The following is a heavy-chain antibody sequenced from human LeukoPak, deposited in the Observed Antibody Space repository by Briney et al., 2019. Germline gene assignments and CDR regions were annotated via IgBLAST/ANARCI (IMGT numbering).Heavy chain of an antibody. CDR1: GFTFSSYA. D-gene: IGHD3-10*01. Sequence: PGGSLRLSCSASGFTFSSYAMHWVRQAPGKGLEYVSAISSNGGSTYYADSVKGRFTISRDNSKNTLYLQMSSLRAEDTAVYYCVKDIGHITMVRGVFFDYWGQGTLVTVSS. J-gene: IGHJ4*02. CDR3: VKDIGHITMVRGVFFDY. V-gene: IGHV3-64D*06. CDR2: ISSNGGST.